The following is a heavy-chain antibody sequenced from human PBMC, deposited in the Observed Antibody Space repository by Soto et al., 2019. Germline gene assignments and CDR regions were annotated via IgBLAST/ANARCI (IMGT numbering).Heavy chain of an antibody. J-gene: IGHJ4*02. Sequence: PGESLKISCKASGYIIKNYWIGWVRQMPGQGLEWMGIIFPDDSDTRYSPSFQGPVTISVDKSISTAYVQWSSLKASDSAIYYCFRGGVTSRTFDYWGQGTLVTVSS. CDR2: IFPDDSDT. CDR1: GYIIKNYW. V-gene: IGHV5-51*01. CDR3: FRGGVTSRTFDY. D-gene: IGHD3-16*01.